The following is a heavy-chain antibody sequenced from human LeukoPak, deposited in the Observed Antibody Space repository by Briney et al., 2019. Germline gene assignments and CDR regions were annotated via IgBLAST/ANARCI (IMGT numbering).Heavy chain of an antibody. CDR2: IYHSGST. D-gene: IGHD3-10*01. CDR1: GGFISSGGYS. CDR3: ARGGVRGVIQQNWFDP. J-gene: IGHJ5*02. V-gene: IGHV4-30-2*01. Sequence: TSQTLSLTCAVSGGFISSGGYSWRWIRQPPGKGLEWIGYIYHSGSTYYNPSLKSRVTISVDRSKNQFSLKLSSVTAADTAVYYCARGGVRGVIQQNWFDPCGQGTLVTVSS.